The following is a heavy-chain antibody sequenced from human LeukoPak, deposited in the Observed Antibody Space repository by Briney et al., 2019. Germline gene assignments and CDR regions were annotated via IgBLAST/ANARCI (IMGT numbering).Heavy chain of an antibody. CDR3: AKDKWFGGYSTLLDY. Sequence: GGSLRLSCAASGFTFDDYAMHWVRRATGKGLEWGSLISGEGGSTYYADSVKGRFTISRDNSKNSLYLQMNSLRTEDTALYYCAKDKWFGGYSTLLDYWGQGTLVTVSS. CDR2: ISGEGGST. J-gene: IGHJ4*02. D-gene: IGHD3-3*01. V-gene: IGHV3-43*02. CDR1: GFTFDDYA.